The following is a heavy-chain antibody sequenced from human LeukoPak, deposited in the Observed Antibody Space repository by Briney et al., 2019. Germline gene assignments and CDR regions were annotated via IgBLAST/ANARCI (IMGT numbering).Heavy chain of an antibody. CDR2: IYYSGST. Sequence: SETLSLTCTVSGGSISSYYWSWIRQPPGKGLEWIGYIYYSGSTNYNPSLKSRVTISVDTSKNQFSLKLSSVTAVDTAVYYCARTLVQPTHFDYWGQGTLVTVSS. CDR3: ARTLVQPTHFDY. J-gene: IGHJ4*02. D-gene: IGHD1-1*01. V-gene: IGHV4-59*12. CDR1: GGSISSYY.